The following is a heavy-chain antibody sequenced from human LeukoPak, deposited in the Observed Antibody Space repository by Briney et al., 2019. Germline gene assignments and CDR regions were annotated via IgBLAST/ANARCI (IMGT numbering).Heavy chain of an antibody. J-gene: IGHJ4*02. CDR3: ATDEAATGRLDY. Sequence: PGGSLRLSCAASGFTFSSYEMNWVRQAPGKGLEWVSYISSSGSTIYYADSVKGRFTISRDNAENTLYLQINSLRAEDTAVYYCATDEAATGRLDYWGQGTLVTDSS. D-gene: IGHD1-1*01. V-gene: IGHV3-48*03. CDR1: GFTFSSYE. CDR2: ISSSGSTI.